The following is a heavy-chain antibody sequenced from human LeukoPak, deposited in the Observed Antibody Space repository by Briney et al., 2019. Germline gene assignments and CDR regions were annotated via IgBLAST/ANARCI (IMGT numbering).Heavy chain of an antibody. D-gene: IGHD3-10*01. CDR3: ARDAGSGRFDP. V-gene: IGHV1-69*13. CDR2: IIPIFGSA. CDR1: GGTFSSYA. Sequence: ASVKVSCKASGGTFSSYAISWVRQAPGQGLEWMGGIIPIFGSANYAQKFQGRVTITADESTSTAYMELSSLRSEDTAVYYCARDAGSGRFDPWGQGTLVTVSS. J-gene: IGHJ5*02.